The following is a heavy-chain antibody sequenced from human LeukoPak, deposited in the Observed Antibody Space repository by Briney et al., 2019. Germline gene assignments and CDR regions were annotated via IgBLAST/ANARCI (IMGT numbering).Heavy chain of an antibody. CDR2: ISSSGSTI. D-gene: IGHD6-13*01. CDR1: GFTFSSYE. Sequence: PGGSLRLSCAASGFTFSSYEMNWVRQAPGKGLEWVSYISSSGSTIYYADSVKGRFTISRDNSKNTLYLQMNSLRAEDTAVYYCARDDSSSWYYFDYWGQGTLVTVSS. J-gene: IGHJ4*02. V-gene: IGHV3-48*03. CDR3: ARDDSSSWYYFDY.